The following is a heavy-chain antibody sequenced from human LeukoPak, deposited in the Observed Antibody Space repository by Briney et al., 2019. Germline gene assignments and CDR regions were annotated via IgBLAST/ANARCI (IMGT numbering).Heavy chain of an antibody. V-gene: IGHV1-8*03. CDR2: INPGNGQT. D-gene: IGHD3-9*01. CDR1: GYTFTNYG. CDR3: VRLRDRADNYNRAFDY. J-gene: IGHJ4*02. Sequence: ASVKVSCKASGYTFTNYGISWVRQATGQGLEWMAWINPGNGQTGYAQMFQGRVTLTRDTSISTAYLELSSLTSDDTAVYYCVRLRDRADNYNRAFDYWGQGTLVTVSS.